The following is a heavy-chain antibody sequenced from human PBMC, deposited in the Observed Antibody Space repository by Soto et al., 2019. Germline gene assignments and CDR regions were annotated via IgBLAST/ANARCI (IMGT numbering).Heavy chain of an antibody. CDR3: ARGGGPVTTWQGDWFDP. Sequence: QVQLVQSGSEVKKPRSSVKVSCKASGGTFSSYAISWVRQAPGQGREWMGGIIPIFGTANYAQKFQGRVTITADESTSTAYMELSRLRSEDTDVYYCARGGGPVTTWQGDWFDPWGQGTLVTVSS. J-gene: IGHJ5*02. CDR1: GGTFSSYA. V-gene: IGHV1-69*01. D-gene: IGHD4-17*01. CDR2: IIPIFGTA.